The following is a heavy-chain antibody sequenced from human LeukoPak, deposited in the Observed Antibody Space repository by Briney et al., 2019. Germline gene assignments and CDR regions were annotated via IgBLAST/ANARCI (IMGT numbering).Heavy chain of an antibody. CDR2: VNSDGSVT. CDR1: GFSVSGYW. D-gene: IGHD4-11*01. Sequence: GGSLRLSCAASGFSVSGYWMHWVRQAPGKGLVWVARVNSDGSVTRYADSVKGRFTISRDNSKNTLYLQMNSLRAEDTAVYYCAKQNDYSNYGTFDYWGQGTLVTVSS. V-gene: IGHV3-74*01. CDR3: AKQNDYSNYGTFDY. J-gene: IGHJ4*02.